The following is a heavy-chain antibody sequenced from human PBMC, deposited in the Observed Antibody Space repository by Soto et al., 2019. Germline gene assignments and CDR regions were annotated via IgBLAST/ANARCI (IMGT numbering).Heavy chain of an antibody. V-gene: IGHV3-30*03. CDR3: ARGTIVARQHLDY. CDR1: GFTFGSYA. D-gene: IGHD6-6*01. Sequence: QVQLVESGGGVVQPGKSLRLSCAASGFTFGSYAMTWARQAPGRGLEWVTVISIRGGDEYYAESVRGRFTISRDDSKNTLYLQMDSLRVEDTAVYYCARGTIVARQHLDYWGQGTLVTVSS. CDR2: ISIRGGDE. J-gene: IGHJ4*02.